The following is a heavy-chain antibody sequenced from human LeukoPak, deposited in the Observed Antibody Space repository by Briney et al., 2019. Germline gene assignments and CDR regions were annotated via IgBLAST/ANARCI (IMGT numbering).Heavy chain of an antibody. CDR2: VYYSGST. J-gene: IGHJ5*02. D-gene: IGHD6-19*01. CDR1: GVSVSGYY. Sequence: SETLSLTCVVSGVSVSGYYWGWIRQPPGRGLEWIGYVYYSGSTNYNPSLKSRVTISVDTSKNQFSLKLSSVTAADTAVYYCARISDSSGWYWFRGSGVYNWFDPWGQGTLVTVSS. V-gene: IGHV4-59*02. CDR3: ARISDSSGWYWFRGSGVYNWFDP.